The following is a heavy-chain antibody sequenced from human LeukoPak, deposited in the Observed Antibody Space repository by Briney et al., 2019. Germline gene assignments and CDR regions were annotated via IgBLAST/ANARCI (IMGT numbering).Heavy chain of an antibody. J-gene: IGHJ4*02. CDR3: ASYYDSSGPTFDN. CDR2: IYYSGTT. CDR1: GGSISSGDHY. D-gene: IGHD3-22*01. V-gene: IGHV4-30-4*08. Sequence: SETLSLTCTVSGGSISSGDHYWRWVRQSPGKGLEWIAYIYYSGTTYYNPSLESRVTMSIDTSTNQFSLKLNSVTAADTAVYYCASYYDSSGPTFDNWGQGALVTVSS.